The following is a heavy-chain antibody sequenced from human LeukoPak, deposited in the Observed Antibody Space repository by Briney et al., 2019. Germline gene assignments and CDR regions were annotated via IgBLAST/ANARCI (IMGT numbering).Heavy chain of an antibody. CDR1: GFTFNYFA. J-gene: IGHJ6*01. CDR3: ARDPIYDSGSHSTSQGMDV. V-gene: IGHV3-30-3*01. D-gene: IGHD3-10*01. CDR2: TSFDGTNK. Sequence: GRSLRLSCAGSGFTFNYFAIHWVRQAPGKGLEWVAVTSFDGTNKYYADSVRGRFTISRDNSNKTVYLQMNSPRADDTAVYYCARDPIYDSGSHSTSQGMDVWGQGTIVTVSS.